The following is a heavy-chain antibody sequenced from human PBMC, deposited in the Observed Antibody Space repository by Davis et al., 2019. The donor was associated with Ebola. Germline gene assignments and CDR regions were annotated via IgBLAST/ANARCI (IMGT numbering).Heavy chain of an antibody. D-gene: IGHD3-10*01. CDR3: ARALYGSGAPFDY. V-gene: IGHV1-8*03. Sequence: ASVKVSCKASGYTFTSYDINWVRQATGQGLEWMGWMNPNSGNTGYAQKFQGRVTITRNTSISTAYMELSSLRSEDTAVYYCARALYGSGAPFDYWGQGTLVTVSS. CDR2: MNPNSGNT. CDR1: GYTFTSYD. J-gene: IGHJ4*02.